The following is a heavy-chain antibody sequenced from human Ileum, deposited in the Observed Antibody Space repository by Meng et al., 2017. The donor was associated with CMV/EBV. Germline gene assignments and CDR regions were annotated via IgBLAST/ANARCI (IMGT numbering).Heavy chain of an antibody. D-gene: IGHD2-8*02. Sequence: GEALKISCTTSGFNFGDYAMTWVRQAPGKGLEGVSLIYAGGRSTYYAAAVKGRFTVSRDNSENTVYLEMSSLRAEDTGIYYCAKAGYWYFFDAWGQGTLVTVSS. CDR3: AKAGYWYFFDA. CDR2: IYAGGRST. CDR1: GFNFGDYA. V-gene: IGHV3-23*03. J-gene: IGHJ4*02.